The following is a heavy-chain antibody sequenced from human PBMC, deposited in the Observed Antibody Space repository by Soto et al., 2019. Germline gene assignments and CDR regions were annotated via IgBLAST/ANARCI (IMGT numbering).Heavy chain of an antibody. D-gene: IGHD3-3*01. Sequence: ASVKVSCKASGYTFTSYGISWVRQAPGQGLEWMGWISAYNGNTNYAQKLQGRVTMTTDTSTSTAYMELRSLRSDDTAVYYCARQDYDFWSDSFNWFDPWGQGTLVTVSS. V-gene: IGHV1-18*01. CDR3: ARQDYDFWSDSFNWFDP. CDR1: GYTFTSYG. CDR2: ISAYNGNT. J-gene: IGHJ5*02.